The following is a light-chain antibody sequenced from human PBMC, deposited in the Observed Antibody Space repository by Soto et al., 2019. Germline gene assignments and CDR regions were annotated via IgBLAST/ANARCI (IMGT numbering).Light chain of an antibody. V-gene: IGKV3-15*01. J-gene: IGKJ5*01. CDR2: GAS. CDR1: QSVSSN. CDR3: QQYNNWPPLIT. Sequence: EIVMTQSPATLSVSPGERATLSCRASQSVSSNLPWYQQKPAQAPRRLIYGASTRATAIRARFSGSGSGTEFTLTISSLQSEDFAVYYCQQYNNWPPLITFGQGTRLEIK.